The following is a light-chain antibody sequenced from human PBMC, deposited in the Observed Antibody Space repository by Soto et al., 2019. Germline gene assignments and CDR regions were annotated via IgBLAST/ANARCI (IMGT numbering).Light chain of an antibody. CDR2: GAS. J-gene: IGKJ1*01. CDR3: QQYGISPWT. CDR1: QRVSITY. V-gene: IGKV3-20*01. Sequence: EIVLTQSPGTLSLSPGERATLSCRASQRVSITYLAWYQQKPGQAPRLLIYGASSRATGIPDRFSGSGSGTDFTLTISRLEPEDFAVDYCQQYGISPWTFGQGTKVEIK.